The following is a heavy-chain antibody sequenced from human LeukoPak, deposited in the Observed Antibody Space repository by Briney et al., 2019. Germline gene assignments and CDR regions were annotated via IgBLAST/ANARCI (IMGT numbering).Heavy chain of an antibody. Sequence: ASVKVSCKASGYTFTNYGISWVRQAPGQGLEWMGWISAYNGNTNYAQKLQGRVTMTTDTSTSTAYMELRSLRSDDTAVYYCAREEGHTYYYDSSGYAFDYWGQGTLVTVSS. CDR1: GYTFTNYG. J-gene: IGHJ4*02. CDR3: AREEGHTYYYDSSGYAFDY. V-gene: IGHV1-18*01. CDR2: ISAYNGNT. D-gene: IGHD3-22*01.